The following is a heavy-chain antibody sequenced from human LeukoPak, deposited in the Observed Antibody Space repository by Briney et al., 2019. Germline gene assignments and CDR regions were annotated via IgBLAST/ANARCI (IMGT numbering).Heavy chain of an antibody. V-gene: IGHV3-30*18. CDR2: ISYDGSNK. CDR1: GFTFSSYG. Sequence: PGGSLRLSCAASGFTFSSYGMHWVRQAPGKGLEWVAVISYDGSNKYYADSVKGRFTISRDNSKNTLYLQMNSLRAEDTAVYYCAKDWRWLQDIYGMNVWGQGTTVTVSS. CDR3: AKDWRWLQDIYGMNV. D-gene: IGHD5-24*01. J-gene: IGHJ6*02.